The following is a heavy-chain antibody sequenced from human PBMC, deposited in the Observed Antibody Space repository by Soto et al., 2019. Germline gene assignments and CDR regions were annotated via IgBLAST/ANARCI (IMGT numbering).Heavy chain of an antibody. D-gene: IGHD2-21*02. J-gene: IGHJ4*02. CDR1: GFTFSSYA. CDR2: IRGSGVST. V-gene: IGHV3-23*01. Sequence: EVQLLESGGGLVQPGGSLRLSCAASGFTFSSYAMTWVRQAPGKGLEWVSGIRGSGVSTYYADSVKGRFTISRDNSKNTLYLPMNSLRAEDTALYYCAKGISADCYSDADYWGQGTLVTVSS. CDR3: AKGISADCYSDADY.